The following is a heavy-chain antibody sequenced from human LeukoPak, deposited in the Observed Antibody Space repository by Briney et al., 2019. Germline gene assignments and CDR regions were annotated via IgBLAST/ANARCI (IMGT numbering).Heavy chain of an antibody. J-gene: IGHJ4*02. V-gene: IGHV4-59*01. CDR3: ARDLRGGADY. CDR2: IYYSGST. D-gene: IGHD3-16*01. CDR1: GGSISSYY. Sequence: SETLSLTCTVSGGSISSYYWSWIRQPPGKGLEWIGYIYYSGSTNYNPSLKSRVTISVDTSKNQFSLKLSSVTAADTAVYYCARDLRGGADYWGQGTLVTVSS.